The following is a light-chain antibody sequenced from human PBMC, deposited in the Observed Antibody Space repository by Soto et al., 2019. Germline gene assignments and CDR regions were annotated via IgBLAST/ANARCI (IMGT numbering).Light chain of an antibody. V-gene: IGKV3-20*01. CDR3: QRYDSSSWT. J-gene: IGKJ1*01. CDR2: GAS. CDR1: QTVSSNY. Sequence: EIVLTQSPGTLSLSPEERATLSCRASQTVSSNYLAWYQQKPGQAPWLLIYGASSRATGIPDRFSGSGSGTDFTLTITRLEPEDFAVYYCQRYDSSSWTFGQETKVDIK.